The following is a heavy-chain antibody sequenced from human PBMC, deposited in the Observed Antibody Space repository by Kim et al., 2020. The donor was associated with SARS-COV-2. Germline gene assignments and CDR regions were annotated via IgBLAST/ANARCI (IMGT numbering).Heavy chain of an antibody. V-gene: IGHV3-33*06. CDR1: GFTFSSYA. Sequence: GGSLRLSCAASGFTFSSYAMHWVRQAPGKGLEWVAVIWYDGSNKYYADSVKGRFTISRDNSKNTLYLQMNSLRAEDTAVYYCAKAHYDFWSGYYNWYFDLWGRGTLVTVSS. CDR2: IWYDGSNK. J-gene: IGHJ2*01. CDR3: AKAHYDFWSGYYNWYFDL. D-gene: IGHD3-3*01.